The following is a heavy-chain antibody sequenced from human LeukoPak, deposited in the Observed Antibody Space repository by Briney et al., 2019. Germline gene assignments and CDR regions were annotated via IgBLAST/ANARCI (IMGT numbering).Heavy chain of an antibody. J-gene: IGHJ4*02. V-gene: IGHV3-30*03. CDR2: ISYDGSNK. Sequence: GGSLRLSCAASGFTFSSYGMHWVRQAPGKGLEWVAVISYDGSNKYYADSVKGRFTISRDNSKNTLYLQMNSLRAEDTAVYYCARTNPKTVLRYFDWLLPLGYWGQGTLVTVSS. CDR1: GFTFSSYG. CDR3: ARTNPKTVLRYFDWLLPLGY. D-gene: IGHD3-9*01.